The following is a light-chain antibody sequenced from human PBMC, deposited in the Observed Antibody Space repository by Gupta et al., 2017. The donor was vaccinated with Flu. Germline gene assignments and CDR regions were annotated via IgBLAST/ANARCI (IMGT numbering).Light chain of an antibody. J-gene: IGKJ3*01. CDR2: GAS. CDR1: QSISDR. Sequence: DIPMTQSPSTLFASVGDRITITCRPSQSISDRLVWYQQKPGKAPKLLIYGASILQSGVPSRFTGSGSGTDFTLTINSLQPDDFATYYCQQYDIYALTFAHGTRVDLK. CDR3: QQYDIYALT. V-gene: IGKV1-5*03.